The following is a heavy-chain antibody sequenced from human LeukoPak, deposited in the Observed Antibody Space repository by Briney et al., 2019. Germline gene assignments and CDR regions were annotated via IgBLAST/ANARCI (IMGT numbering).Heavy chain of an antibody. CDR3: ARRGWDTAMDY. D-gene: IGHD5-18*01. J-gene: IGHJ4*02. CDR1: GYSISSGYY. V-gene: IGHV4-38-2*01. CDR2: IYHSGST. Sequence: SETLSLTCAVSGYSISSGYYWGWIRQPPGKGLEWIGSIYHSGSTYYNPSLKSRVTISVDTSKNQFFLKLSSVTAADTAVYYCARRGWDTAMDYWGQGTLVTVSS.